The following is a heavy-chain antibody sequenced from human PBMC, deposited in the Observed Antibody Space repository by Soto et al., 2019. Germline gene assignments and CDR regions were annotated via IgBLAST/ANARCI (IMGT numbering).Heavy chain of an antibody. CDR3: ARGDYNDYFDL. CDR1: GVSINTGGYS. CDR2: IYQRGST. Sequence: QVQLQESGPGLVKPSQTLSLTCAVSGVSINTGGYSWNWIRQSPGKALEWMGQIYQRGSTYYKPSLKGRITISVDMSNNDFSLEVTSVTPADTAVYFCARGDYNDYFDLWGQGALVTVSS. V-gene: IGHV4-30-2*06. J-gene: IGHJ4*02. D-gene: IGHD4-4*01.